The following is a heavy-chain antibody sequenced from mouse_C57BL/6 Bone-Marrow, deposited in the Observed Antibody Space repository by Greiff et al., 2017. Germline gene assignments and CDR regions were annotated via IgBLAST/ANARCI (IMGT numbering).Heavy chain of an antibody. V-gene: IGHV1-69*01. J-gene: IGHJ2*01. Sequence: QVQLQQPGAELVMPGASVKLSCKASGYTFTSYWMHWVKQRPGQGLEWIGEIDPSDSYTNYNQKFKGKSTLTVDKSSSTAYMQLSSLTSEDSAVYYCARYLYAYYFDYCGQGTTLTVSS. CDR2: IDPSDSYT. CDR1: GYTFTSYW. CDR3: ARYLYAYYFDY. D-gene: IGHD1-3*01.